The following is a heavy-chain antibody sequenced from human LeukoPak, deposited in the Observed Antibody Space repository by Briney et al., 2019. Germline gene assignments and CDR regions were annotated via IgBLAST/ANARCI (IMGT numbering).Heavy chain of an antibody. CDR2: IYYSGST. D-gene: IGHD6-6*01. J-gene: IGHJ6*03. Sequence: SETLSLTCTVSGGSISSYYWSSIRQPPRKGLEWVGDIYYSGSTHYNPSLKSLDTISVDTSKTKFYLKLSSVTAADTAVYYCARGSSSSGLYYYYYMDVWGKGTTVTVSS. CDR1: GGSISSYY. CDR3: ARGSSSSGLYYYYYMDV. V-gene: IGHV4-59*01.